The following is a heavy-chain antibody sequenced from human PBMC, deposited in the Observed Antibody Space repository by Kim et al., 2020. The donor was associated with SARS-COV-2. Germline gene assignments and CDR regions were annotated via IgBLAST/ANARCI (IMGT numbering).Heavy chain of an antibody. Sequence: GSPTYAQGFTGRFVLSLDTSFSTAYLQVSGLRTEDTAVYYCARGPGGMDVWGQGTTVTVSS. CDR2: GSP. J-gene: IGHJ6*02. CDR3: ARGPGGMDV. V-gene: IGHV7-4-1*02.